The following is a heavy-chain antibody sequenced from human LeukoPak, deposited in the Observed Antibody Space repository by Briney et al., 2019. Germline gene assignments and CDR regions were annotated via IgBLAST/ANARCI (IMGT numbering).Heavy chain of an antibody. V-gene: IGHV3-30*03. Sequence: GRSLRLSCAASGFTFSSYGMHWVRQAPGKGLEWVAVISYDGSNKYYADSVKGRFTISRDNSKNTLYLQMNSLRAEDTAVYWAVADHYYYYGMDVWGQGTTVTVSS. CDR3: VADHYYYYGMDV. J-gene: IGHJ6*02. CDR1: GFTFSSYG. D-gene: IGHD6-19*01. CDR2: ISYDGSNK.